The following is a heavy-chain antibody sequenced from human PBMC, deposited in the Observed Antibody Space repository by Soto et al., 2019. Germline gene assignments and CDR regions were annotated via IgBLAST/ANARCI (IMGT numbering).Heavy chain of an antibody. V-gene: IGHV3-23*01. Sequence: VQLLESGGGLVQPGGSLRLSCAASGFTFNNYAMNWVRQAPGKGLEWVSAIRNSGGFTYYADSVKGRFTISRNNSKITLYLHMNSLRAEDTALYYCAKDYFDTKGPYFFDYWGQGTLVTVSS. D-gene: IGHD1-26*01. CDR1: GFTFNNYA. CDR2: IRNSGGFT. J-gene: IGHJ4*02. CDR3: AKDYFDTKGPYFFDY.